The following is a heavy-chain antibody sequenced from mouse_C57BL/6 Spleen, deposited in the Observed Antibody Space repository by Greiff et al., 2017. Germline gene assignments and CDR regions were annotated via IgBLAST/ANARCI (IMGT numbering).Heavy chain of an antibody. D-gene: IGHD2-10*01. J-gene: IGHJ4*01. CDR1: GYTFTDYY. CDR3: ARYLLPHYYAMDY. Sequence: VQLQQSGPELVKPGASVKISCKASGYTFTDYYMNWVKQSHGKSLEWIGDINPNNGGTSYNQKFKGKATLTVDKSSSTAYMELRSLTSEDSAVYYCARYLLPHYYAMDYWGQGTSVTVSS. V-gene: IGHV1-26*01. CDR2: INPNNGGT.